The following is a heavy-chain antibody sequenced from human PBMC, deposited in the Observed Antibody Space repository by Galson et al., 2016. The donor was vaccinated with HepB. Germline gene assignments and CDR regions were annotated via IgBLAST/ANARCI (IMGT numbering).Heavy chain of an antibody. Sequence: SLRLSCAASGFTFSDYWMSWVRQTPGKGLEWVVNIKQDGSEKSYVDSVKGRFTISRDNARNSLYLQMNSLRAGDTALYYCAKGVNQQHPYYFDSWGQGILVTVSS. CDR1: GFTFSDYW. V-gene: IGHV3-7*03. CDR2: IKQDGSEK. CDR3: AKGVNQQHPYYFDS. D-gene: IGHD1-14*01. J-gene: IGHJ4*02.